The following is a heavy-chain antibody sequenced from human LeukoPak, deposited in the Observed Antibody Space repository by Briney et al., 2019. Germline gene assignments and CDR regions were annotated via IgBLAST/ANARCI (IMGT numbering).Heavy chain of an antibody. D-gene: IGHD5-18*01. CDR1: GGTFSSYA. Sequence: SVKVSCKASGGTFSSYAISWVRQAPGQGLEWMGGIIPIFGTANYAQKFQGRVTITADKSASTAYMELSSLRSEDTAVYYCARGEGYSYGTGDYWGQGTLVTVSS. CDR3: ARGEGYSYGTGDY. V-gene: IGHV1-69*06. J-gene: IGHJ4*02. CDR2: IIPIFGTA.